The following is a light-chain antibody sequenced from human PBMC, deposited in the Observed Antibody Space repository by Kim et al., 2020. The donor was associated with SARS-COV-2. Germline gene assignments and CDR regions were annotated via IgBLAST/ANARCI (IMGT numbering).Light chain of an antibody. Sequence: VTPGQTASITCSGDKLGDKYACWYQQKPGQSPVLVIYQDSKRPSGIPERFSGSNSGNTATLTISGTQAMDEADYYCQAWDSSTRVFGGGTQLTVL. CDR3: QAWDSSTRV. CDR1: KLGDKY. J-gene: IGLJ3*02. V-gene: IGLV3-1*01. CDR2: QDS.